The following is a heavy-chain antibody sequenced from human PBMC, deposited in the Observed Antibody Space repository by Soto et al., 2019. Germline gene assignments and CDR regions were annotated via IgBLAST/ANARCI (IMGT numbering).Heavy chain of an antibody. CDR3: TRPPSGSYGDDSDY. CDR2: IRDKANHYAT. D-gene: IGHD1-26*01. Sequence: EVHLEESGGGLVEPGGSLKLSCKVSGFSFSDSAMHWVRQASGKGLEWVGHIRDKANHYATAYAASVKGRFVISRDDSQNTAYLQMSSLKADDTAVYYCTRPPSGSYGDDSDYWGQGTLVTVSS. CDR1: GFSFSDSA. J-gene: IGHJ4*02. V-gene: IGHV3-73*02.